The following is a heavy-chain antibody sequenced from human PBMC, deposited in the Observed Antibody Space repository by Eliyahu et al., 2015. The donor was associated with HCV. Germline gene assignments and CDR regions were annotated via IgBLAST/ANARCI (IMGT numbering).Heavy chain of an antibody. V-gene: IGHV4-39*01. J-gene: IGHJ4*02. D-gene: IGHD3-10*01. CDR1: GXXISSDDFY. Sequence: LHMQESGPGLVKPSETLSLXCTVSGXXISSDDFYWGWIRQTPEKGLEWLASIGYSGTTFYSPSLKSRVSISVDTSKNKFSLRVNSLTAADTAIYFCARHSSFTYYYGLGSFDYWGQGTLVTVSS. CDR2: IGYSGTT. CDR3: ARHSSFTYYYGLGSFDY.